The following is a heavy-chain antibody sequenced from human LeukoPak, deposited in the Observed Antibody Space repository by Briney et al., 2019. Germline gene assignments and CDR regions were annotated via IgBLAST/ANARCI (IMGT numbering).Heavy chain of an antibody. CDR1: GFTFSNYA. V-gene: IGHV3-23*01. Sequence: GGSLRLSCAASGFTFSNYAMTWVRQAPGKGLEWVSHINSDGSWTSYADSVKGRFTISKDNAKNTVYLQMNSLRAEDTAVYYCAKVSYDYGDYVDAFDIWGQGTMVTVSS. D-gene: IGHD4-17*01. CDR2: INSDGSWT. CDR3: AKVSYDYGDYVDAFDI. J-gene: IGHJ3*02.